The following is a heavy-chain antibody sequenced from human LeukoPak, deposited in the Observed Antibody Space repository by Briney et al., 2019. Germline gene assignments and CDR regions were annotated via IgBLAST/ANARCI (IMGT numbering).Heavy chain of an antibody. Sequence: PGGSLRLSCAASGFTFSIYSMNWVRQAPGKGLEWVSYIGGTHSNIYYADSVKGRFTISRDDAKNSLYLQMNSLRDEDTAVYYCARERDYAFDSWGQGTRVTVSS. CDR2: IGGTHSNI. D-gene: IGHD4-17*01. CDR1: GFTFSIYS. J-gene: IGHJ4*02. CDR3: ARERDYAFDS. V-gene: IGHV3-48*02.